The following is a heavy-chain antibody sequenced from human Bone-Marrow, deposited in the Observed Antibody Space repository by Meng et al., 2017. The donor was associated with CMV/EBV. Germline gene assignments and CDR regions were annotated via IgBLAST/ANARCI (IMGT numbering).Heavy chain of an antibody. CDR3: ARAGDFWSASDMDD. CDR1: GFTFSSYA. CDR2: IKQDGSEK. V-gene: IGHV3-7*01. J-gene: IGHJ4*02. Sequence: GESLKISCAASGFTFSSYAMTWVRQAPGKGLEWVANIKQDGSEKYYVDSVKGRFTISRDNAKNSVYLQMNSLRAEDTAVYYCARAGDFWSASDMDDWGQGPLVPVYS. D-gene: IGHD3-3*01.